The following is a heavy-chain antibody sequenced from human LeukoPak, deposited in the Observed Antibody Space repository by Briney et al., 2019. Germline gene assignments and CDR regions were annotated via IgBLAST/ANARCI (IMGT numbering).Heavy chain of an antibody. Sequence: ASVKVSCKVSGYTLTELSMHWVRQAPGKGLEWMGGFDPEDGETIYAQKFQGRVTMTEDTSTDTAYMELSSLRSEDTAVYYCARLVHYYYYMDVWGKGTTVTISS. CDR1: GYTLTELS. CDR3: ARLVHYYYYMDV. J-gene: IGHJ6*03. CDR2: FDPEDGET. V-gene: IGHV1-24*01. D-gene: IGHD2-21*01.